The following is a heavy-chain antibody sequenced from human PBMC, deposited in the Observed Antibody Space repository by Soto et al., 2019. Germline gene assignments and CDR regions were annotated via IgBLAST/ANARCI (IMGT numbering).Heavy chain of an antibody. CDR2: IIPIFGTA. CDR1: GGTFSSYA. D-gene: IGHD6-19*01. CDR3: AREWGVKEVADHTGDDAFDI. Sequence: QVQLVQSGAEVKKPGSSVKVSCKASGGTFSSYAISWVRQAPGQGLEWMGGIIPIFGTANYAQKFQDRVTITADESTSKAYIERSSLRSEDTAVYYCAREWGVKEVADHTGDDAFDIWGQGTMVTVSS. J-gene: IGHJ3*02. V-gene: IGHV1-69*12.